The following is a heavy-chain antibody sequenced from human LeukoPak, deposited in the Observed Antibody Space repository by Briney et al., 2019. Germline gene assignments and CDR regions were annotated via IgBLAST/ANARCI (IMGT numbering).Heavy chain of an antibody. D-gene: IGHD3-22*01. CDR3: ARAGYYYDSSGYYPPESLFDY. CDR1: GFPFSSYG. V-gene: IGHV3-30*02. CDR2: MRFDGSIE. Sequence: GGSLRLSCAASGFPFSSYGMHWVRQAPGKGPEWVAFMRFDGSIEYYADSVKGRFTISRDNAKNSLYLQMNSLRAEDTAVYYCARAGYYYDSSGYYPPESLFDYWGQGTLVTVSS. J-gene: IGHJ4*02.